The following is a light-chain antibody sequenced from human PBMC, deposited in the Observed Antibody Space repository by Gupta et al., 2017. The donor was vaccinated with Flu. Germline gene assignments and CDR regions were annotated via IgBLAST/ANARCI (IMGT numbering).Light chain of an antibody. J-gene: IGKJ2*01. CDR3: MQALQTPLYT. V-gene: IGKV2-28*01. CDR1: QSLLHSDGYNY. CDR2: LGS. Sequence: TPGEPASISCRSSQSLLHSDGYNYLGWYLQKPGQSPQLLIYLGSTRASGVPDRFSGSGSGTDFTLRISRVEAEDVGFYYCMQALQTPLYTFGQGTKLEIK.